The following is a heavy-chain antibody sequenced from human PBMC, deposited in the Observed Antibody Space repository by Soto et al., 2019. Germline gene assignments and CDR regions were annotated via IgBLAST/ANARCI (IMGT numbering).Heavy chain of an antibody. CDR3: ARDRPGGMGPDPGALDY. J-gene: IGHJ4*02. D-gene: IGHD2-15*01. CDR2: IIPIFGTA. CDR1: GGTFSSYA. V-gene: IGHV1-69*13. Sequence: SVKVSCKASGGTFSSYAISWVRQAPGQGLEWMGGIIPIFGTANYAQKFQGRVTITADESTSTAYMELSSLRSEDTAVYYCARDRPGGMGPDPGALDYWGQGTLVTVS.